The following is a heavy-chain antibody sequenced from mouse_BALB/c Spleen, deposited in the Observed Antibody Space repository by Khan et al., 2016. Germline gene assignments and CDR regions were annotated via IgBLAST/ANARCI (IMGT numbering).Heavy chain of an antibody. V-gene: IGHV4-1*02. CDR3: ARLDYYGFGAY. Sequence: EVKLLESGGGLVQPGGSLKLSCAASGFDFSRYWMSWVRQAPGKGLEWIGEINPDSSTINYTPSLKDKFIITTDKATNTPYLQMSKVRSEDTALYYCARLDYYGFGAYWGQGTLVTVSA. J-gene: IGHJ3*01. CDR1: GFDFSRYW. D-gene: IGHD1-2*01. CDR2: INPDSSTI.